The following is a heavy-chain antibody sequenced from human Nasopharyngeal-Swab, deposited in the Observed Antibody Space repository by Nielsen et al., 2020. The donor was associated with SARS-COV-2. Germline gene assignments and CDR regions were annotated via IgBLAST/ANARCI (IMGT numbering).Heavy chain of an antibody. CDR2: ISYDGITK. V-gene: IGHV3-30-3*01. CDR1: RFTFGSYA. Sequence: GESLKISCAASRFTFGSYAMHWVRQAPGKGLEWVAVISYDGITKYYADFVKDRFIISRDNSKNTLYLQMNSLRAEDTAVFYCAREAKDGYSYLGAFDYWGLGTLVTVSS. CDR3: AREAKDGYSYLGAFDY. J-gene: IGHJ4*02. D-gene: IGHD5-24*01.